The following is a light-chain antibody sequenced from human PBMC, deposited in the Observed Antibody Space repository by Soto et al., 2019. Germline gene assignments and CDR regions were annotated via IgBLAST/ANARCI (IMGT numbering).Light chain of an antibody. J-gene: IGKJ4*02. CDR2: IVF. CDR3: QQSYSAPLS. V-gene: IGKV1-39*01. CDR1: QSISNH. Sequence: DIQVTQSPSSLSASVGDRVTITCRASQSISNHMNWYQQRPGKAPKLLIYIVFNVQSGVSSRCSGSGCGTECTLVIDGLQSEDCATYYCQQSYSAPLSYGGGTKVDLK.